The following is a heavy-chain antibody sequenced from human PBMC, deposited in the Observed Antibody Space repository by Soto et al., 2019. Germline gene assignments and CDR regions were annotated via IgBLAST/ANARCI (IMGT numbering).Heavy chain of an antibody. Sequence: VQLEQSGPEVKKPGSSVKVSCKASGGTFSTSALSWVRQAPGQGLEWMGGIMPVFLTPDYAQKFQGRVTITADESTSTAYMELGGLASDDTAVYYCARHKDRLQLGGNYYYILDVWGQGTAVTVSS. CDR2: IMPVFLTP. V-gene: IGHV1-69*12. CDR3: ARHKDRLQLGGNYYYILDV. J-gene: IGHJ6*02. CDR1: GGTFSTSA. D-gene: IGHD5-12*01.